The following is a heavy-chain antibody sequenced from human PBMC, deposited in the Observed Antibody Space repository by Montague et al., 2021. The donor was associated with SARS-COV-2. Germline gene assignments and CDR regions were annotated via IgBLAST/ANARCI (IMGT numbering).Heavy chain of an antibody. J-gene: IGHJ5*02. CDR2: IHHSGTT. CDR1: GGSVSGTSYY. Sequence: SETLSLTCTVSGGSVSGTSYYWAWIRQPPGKGLEWIVNIHHSGTTFYXLSLKSRVTISVDTSKNEVSLKLNSVTAAYTAVYYCARQGGPAGKHWFDPWGQGTLFTVSS. D-gene: IGHD2-2*01. CDR3: ARQGGPAGKHWFDP. V-gene: IGHV4-39*01.